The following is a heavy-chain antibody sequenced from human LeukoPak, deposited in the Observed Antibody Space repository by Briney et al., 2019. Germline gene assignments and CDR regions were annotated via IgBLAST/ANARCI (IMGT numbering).Heavy chain of an antibody. J-gene: IGHJ4*02. CDR1: GYTFTGYY. CDR2: VTPNSADT. CDR3: ARDCTSTSCRSGL. D-gene: IGHD2-2*01. Sequence: ASVKVSCKASGYTFTGYYIHWVRQAPGQGLVWIGRVTPNSADTAYAQKFQGRVTMTRDTSLSTAYMELSSLRSDDTAVYYCARDCTSTSCRSGLWGQGTLVTVSS. V-gene: IGHV1-2*06.